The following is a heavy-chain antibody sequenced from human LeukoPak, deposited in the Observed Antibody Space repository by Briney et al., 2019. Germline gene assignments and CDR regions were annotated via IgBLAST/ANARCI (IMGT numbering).Heavy chain of an antibody. Sequence: SETLSLTCTVSGGSISSYYWSWIRQPPGKGLEWIGYIYYSGSTNYNPSLKSRVTISVDTSKNQFSLKLRSVTAADTAVYYCARHVGYGNNWFDPWGQGTLVTVSS. CDR3: ARHVGYGNNWFDP. D-gene: IGHD5-18*01. V-gene: IGHV4-59*08. CDR2: IYYSGST. CDR1: GGSISSYY. J-gene: IGHJ5*02.